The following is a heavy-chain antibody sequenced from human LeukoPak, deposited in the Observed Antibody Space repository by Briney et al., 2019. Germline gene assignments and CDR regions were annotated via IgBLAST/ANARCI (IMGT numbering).Heavy chain of an antibody. CDR3: ARNIPVTRWGY. D-gene: IGHD2-21*01. CDR1: GFTVRNIY. V-gene: IGHV3-66*01. J-gene: IGHJ4*02. CDR2: IYSAGST. Sequence: GGSLRLSCAASGFTVRNIYMTWVRQAPGKGLEWVSLIYSAGSTYYADSVKGRFTISRDNSKNTVYLQMNSLRAEDTAVYYCARNIPVTRWGYWGQGTLVTDSS.